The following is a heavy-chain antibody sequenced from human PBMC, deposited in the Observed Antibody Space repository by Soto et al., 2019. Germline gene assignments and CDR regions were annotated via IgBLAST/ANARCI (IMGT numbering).Heavy chain of an antibody. D-gene: IGHD5-12*01. Sequence: QLQLRESGPGLVKPSETLSLTCTVSGGSLSSSSSYWGWIRQPPGKGLEWIGSISYSGSTYHNPSLQGRVTLSVYTSQGPFYLTLTSVTAADTTVYDCATNSVPSVYDPIPGCFDSWGQGILVTASS. CDR1: GGSLSSSSSY. CDR3: ATNSVPSVYDPIPGCFDS. CDR2: ISYSGST. J-gene: IGHJ4*02. V-gene: IGHV4-39*01.